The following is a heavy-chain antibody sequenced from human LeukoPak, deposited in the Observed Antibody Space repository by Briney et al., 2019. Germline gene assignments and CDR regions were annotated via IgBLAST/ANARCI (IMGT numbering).Heavy chain of an antibody. CDR1: GYTFTGYY. V-gene: IGHV1-2*02. Sequence: ASVKLSCKASGYTFTGYYMHWVRQAPGQGLEWMGWINPNSGGTNYAQKFQGRVTMTRDTSISTAYMELNRLRSDDTAVYYCAKDPPRPNGYVSSGSNNGEECWGQGTLVTVS. CDR2: INPNSGGT. J-gene: IGHJ4*02. CDR3: AKDPPRPNGYVSSGSNNGEEC. D-gene: IGHD3-22*01.